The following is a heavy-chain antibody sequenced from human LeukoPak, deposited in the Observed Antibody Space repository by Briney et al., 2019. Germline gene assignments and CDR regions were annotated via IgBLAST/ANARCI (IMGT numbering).Heavy chain of an antibody. CDR1: GYSISRGYY. Sequence: SETLSLTCAVSGYSISRGYYWGLIRPPPGKGLEYIGSIYHSGSTYYNPSLKSRVTISVDTSKNQFSLKLSSVTAADTAVYYCARQALLQGSATYFDYWGQGTLVTVSS. D-gene: IGHD2-15*01. V-gene: IGHV4-38-2*01. CDR3: ARQALLQGSATYFDY. CDR2: IYHSGST. J-gene: IGHJ4*02.